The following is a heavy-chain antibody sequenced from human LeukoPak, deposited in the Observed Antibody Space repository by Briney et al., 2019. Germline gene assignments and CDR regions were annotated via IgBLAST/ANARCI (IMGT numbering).Heavy chain of an antibody. J-gene: IGHJ6*02. Sequence: SQTLSLTCTVSGGSISSGSYYWSWIRQPAGKGLEWIGRIYTSGSTNYNPSLKSRVTISVDTSKNQFSLKLSSVTAADTAVYYCARDGIAPYYYYGMDVWGQGTTVTVSS. CDR2: IYTSGST. D-gene: IGHD6-13*01. V-gene: IGHV4-61*02. CDR1: GGSISSGSYY. CDR3: ARDGIAPYYYYGMDV.